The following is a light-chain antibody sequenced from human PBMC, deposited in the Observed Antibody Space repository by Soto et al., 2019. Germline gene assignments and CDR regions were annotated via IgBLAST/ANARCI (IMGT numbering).Light chain of an antibody. Sequence: EIVLTQSPGTLSLSPGERATLSCRTSLSVSVYLDWYQQNPGQAPRLLISDASNRATGIPARFSGSGSGTAFTLTISSLEPEDFAAYYCHQRQYWPPITFGEGTKVDIK. CDR1: LSVSVY. V-gene: IGKV3-11*01. CDR2: DAS. J-gene: IGKJ4*01. CDR3: HQRQYWPPIT.